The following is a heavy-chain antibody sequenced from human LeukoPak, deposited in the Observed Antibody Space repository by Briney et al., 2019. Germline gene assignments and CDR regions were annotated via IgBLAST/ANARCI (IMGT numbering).Heavy chain of an antibody. D-gene: IGHD3-3*01. CDR1: GFTFSHYG. J-gene: IGHJ4*02. CDR3: AEDWSGVRPTAMNY. V-gene: IGHV3-30*18. CDR2: ISFDGYNQ. Sequence: PGGSLRLSCAASGFTFSHYGMHWVRQAPGKGLEWVAHISFDGYNQLYADSVKGRFTISRDNSGNKLFLQMNNLTEADTAVYFCAEDWSGVRPTAMNYWGRGSLVAVS.